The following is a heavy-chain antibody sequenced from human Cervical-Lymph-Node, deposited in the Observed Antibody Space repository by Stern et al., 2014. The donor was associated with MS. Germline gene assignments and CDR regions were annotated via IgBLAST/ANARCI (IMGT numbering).Heavy chain of an antibody. CDR3: ARMMGSGYRHYFDY. Sequence: QVTLRESGPALVKPTQTLTLTCSFSGFSLITSGVRVSWIRQPPGKALEWLARSDWNDKTSYNTSLMTRLTISKDTSKNQVVLTMTNMDPMDTATYYCARMMGSGYRHYFDYWGQGTPVTVSS. V-gene: IGHV2-70*04. J-gene: IGHJ4*02. CDR1: GFSLITSGVR. D-gene: IGHD3-3*01. CDR2: SDWNDKT.